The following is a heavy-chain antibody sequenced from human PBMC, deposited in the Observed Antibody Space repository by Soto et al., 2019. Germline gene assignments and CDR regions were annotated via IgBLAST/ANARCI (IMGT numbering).Heavy chain of an antibody. V-gene: IGHV4-31*04. CDR3: AKTKTPHVRNGMDV. Sequence: QVRLQESGPGLVRPSQTLSLTCTVSGDSLSSGGYYCSWIRQLPGKGLEWIGFIDYSGSTFYNPSLRSRVTMSADASKNQISLKLSSVTAADTAVYYCAKTKTPHVRNGMDVWGQGTTVTVSS. CDR2: IDYSGST. CDR1: GDSLSSGGYY. D-gene: IGHD2-8*01. J-gene: IGHJ6*02.